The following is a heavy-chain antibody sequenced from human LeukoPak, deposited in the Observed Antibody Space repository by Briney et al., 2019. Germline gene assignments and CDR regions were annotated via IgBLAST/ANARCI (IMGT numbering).Heavy chain of an antibody. CDR2: IIPIFGTA. CDR3: ARNFRPYYDSSGYFDAFDI. V-gene: IGHV1-69*13. J-gene: IGHJ3*02. Sequence: ASVKVSCKASGGTFSSYAISWVRQAPGQGLEWMGGIIPIFGTANYAQKFQGRVTITADESTSTAYMELSSLRSEDTAVYYCARNFRPYYDSSGYFDAFDIWGQGTMVTVSS. D-gene: IGHD3-22*01. CDR1: GGTFSSYA.